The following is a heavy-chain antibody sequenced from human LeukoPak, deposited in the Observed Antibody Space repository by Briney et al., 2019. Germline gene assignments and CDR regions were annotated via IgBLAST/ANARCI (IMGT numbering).Heavy chain of an antibody. D-gene: IGHD1-26*01. CDR2: INPTGGST. V-gene: IGHV1-46*01. Sequence: GASVKVSCKASGYTFTSYYMHWVRQAPGQGLEWMGLINPTGGSTGYAQKFQGRVTMTRDMSTSTDYMELSSQRSEDTAIYYCARDNSVGDNAWWFDPWGQGTLVTVSS. CDR3: ARDNSVGDNAWWFDP. J-gene: IGHJ5*02. CDR1: GYTFTSYY.